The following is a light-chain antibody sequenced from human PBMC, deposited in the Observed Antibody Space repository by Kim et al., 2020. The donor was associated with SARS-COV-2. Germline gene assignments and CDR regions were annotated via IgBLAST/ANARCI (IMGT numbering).Light chain of an antibody. CDR2: YDN. CDR1: NIGTYS. Sequence: SYELTQPPSVSVAPGETASITCGGDNIGTYSVHWYQQKPGQAPVVVIQYDNDRPSGIPERFSGSNSGNTATLTISRVEAGDEADYCCQVWDASSRCVFGGGTKLPVL. V-gene: IGLV3-21*04. CDR3: QVWDASSRCV. J-gene: IGLJ3*02.